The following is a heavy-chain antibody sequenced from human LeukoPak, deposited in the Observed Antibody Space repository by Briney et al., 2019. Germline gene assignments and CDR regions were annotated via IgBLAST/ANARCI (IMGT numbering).Heavy chain of an antibody. V-gene: IGHV1-18*01. CDR1: GYTFSKFV. CDR2: ISVHHGTT. CDR3: ARDLESDEGDYGDVLPGY. D-gene: IGHD4-17*01. J-gene: IGHJ4*02. Sequence: ASVKVSCKPSGYTFSKFVITWVRQAPGQGLESMGWISVHHGTTHYVEKFHDRLTLTTDTSTRTAYMELKSLTSDDTAVYYCARDLESDEGDYGDVLPGYWGQGTLVTVS.